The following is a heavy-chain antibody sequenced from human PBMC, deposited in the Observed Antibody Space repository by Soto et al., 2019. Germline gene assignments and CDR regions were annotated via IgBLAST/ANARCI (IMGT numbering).Heavy chain of an antibody. CDR2: IYHSGST. J-gene: IGHJ4*02. V-gene: IGHV4-30-2*01. CDR3: ARESVRQQLAYYFDY. D-gene: IGHD6-13*01. Sequence: SETLSLTCAVSGGSISSGGYSWSWIRQPPGKGLEWIGYIYHSGSTYYNPSLKSRVTISVDRSKNQFSLKLSSVTAADTAVYYCARESVRQQLAYYFDYWSQGTLVTVSS. CDR1: GGSISSGGYS.